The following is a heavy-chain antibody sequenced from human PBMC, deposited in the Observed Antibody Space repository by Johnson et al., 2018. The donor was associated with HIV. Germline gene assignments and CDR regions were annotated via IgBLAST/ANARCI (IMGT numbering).Heavy chain of an antibody. Sequence: QMQLVESGGGLVKPGGSLRLSCAASGFTFSDYYMSWIRQAPGKGLEWVSYISSSGSTIYYADSVKGRFTISRDNSKNTLYLQMNSLRAEDTAVYYCASTIFGVAWHAFDIWGQGTMVIVSS. J-gene: IGHJ3*02. CDR2: ISSSGSTI. CDR1: GFTFSDYY. V-gene: IGHV3-11*04. CDR3: ASTIFGVAWHAFDI. D-gene: IGHD3-3*01.